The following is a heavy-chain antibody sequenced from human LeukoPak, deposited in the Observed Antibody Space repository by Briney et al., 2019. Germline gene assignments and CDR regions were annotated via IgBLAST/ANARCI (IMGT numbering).Heavy chain of an antibody. CDR3: AKVQQWLVQGYFDY. CDR2: ISGSGGST. Sequence: GGSLRLSCAASGFTFSSYAMSWVRQAPGKGLEWVSAISGSGGSTYYADSVKGRFTISRDNSKKTLYLQMNSLRAEDTAVYYCAKVQQWLVQGYFDYWGQGTLVTVSS. V-gene: IGHV3-23*01. D-gene: IGHD6-19*01. CDR1: GFTFSSYA. J-gene: IGHJ4*02.